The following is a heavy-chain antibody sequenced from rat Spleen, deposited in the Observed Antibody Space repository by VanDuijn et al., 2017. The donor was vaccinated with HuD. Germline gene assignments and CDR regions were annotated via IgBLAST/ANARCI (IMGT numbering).Heavy chain of an antibody. D-gene: IGHD1-12*03. CDR1: GFTYSNYV. CDR2: FSNGGGNT. V-gene: IGHV5S13*01. CDR3: AKDMGYDGYYDYVMDA. Sequence: EVQLVESGGGLVQPGRSLKLSCAASGFTYSNYVMAWVRQATTTGLEWVAYFSNGGGNTYYRDSVKGRFTISRYNAKNTLYLQMDSLRSEDTATYYCAKDMGYDGYYDYVMDAWGQGASVTVSS. J-gene: IGHJ4*01.